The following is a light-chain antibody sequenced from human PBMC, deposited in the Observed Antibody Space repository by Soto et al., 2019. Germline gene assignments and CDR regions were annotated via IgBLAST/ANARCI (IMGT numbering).Light chain of an antibody. J-gene: IGLJ2*01. Sequence: QSVLTQPPSVSAAPGQKVTISCSGSSSNIGNNYVFWYQQLPGAAPKLLIYGNNKRPSGIPDRFSGSKSGTSATLGITGLQTGDEADYYCGTWDNSLSVVVFGGGTKLTVL. CDR3: GTWDNSLSVVV. CDR2: GNN. V-gene: IGLV1-51*01. CDR1: SSNIGNNY.